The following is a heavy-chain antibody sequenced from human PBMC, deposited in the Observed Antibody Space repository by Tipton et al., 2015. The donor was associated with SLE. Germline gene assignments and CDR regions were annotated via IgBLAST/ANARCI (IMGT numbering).Heavy chain of an antibody. J-gene: IGHJ5*02. CDR1: GYSIISTYY. CDR3: ARHGGSYSAGGDFFDP. CDR2: INHSGNT. Sequence: TLSLTCAVSGYSIISTYYWGRIRQAPGKGLEWIGRINHSGNTDYNPSLKSRVTISVDTSTNQFSLKLSSVTAADTAVYYCARHGGSYSAGGDFFDPWGQGILVTVSS. D-gene: IGHD1-26*01. V-gene: IGHV4-38-2*01.